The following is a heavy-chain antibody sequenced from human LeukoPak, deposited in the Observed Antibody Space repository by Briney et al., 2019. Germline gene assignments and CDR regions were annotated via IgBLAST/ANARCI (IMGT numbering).Heavy chain of an antibody. Sequence: SETLSLTCTVSGGSISSYYWSWIRQPPGKGLEWIGYIYYSGSTNDNPSLKSRVTISVDTSKNQFSLKLTSVTAADTAVYYCVRAPSKYWYFDLWGRGTLVTVSS. CDR2: IYYSGST. CDR1: GGSISSYY. J-gene: IGHJ2*01. V-gene: IGHV4-59*01. CDR3: VRAPSKYWYFDL.